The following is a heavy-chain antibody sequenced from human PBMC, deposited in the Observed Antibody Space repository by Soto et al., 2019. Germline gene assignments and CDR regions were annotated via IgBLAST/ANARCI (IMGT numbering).Heavy chain of an antibody. J-gene: IGHJ6*02. V-gene: IGHV4-30-4*08. CDR1: GGSISSDYYH. CDR2: IHHSGSI. Sequence: SETLSLTCTVSGGSISSDYYHWTWIRQSPGKGLEWIGYIHHSGSILYNPSLKSRVTISVDTSKNQFSLHLSSVTAADTAVYFCSREDDAADSLDVWGQGTTVTVSS. CDR3: SREDDAADSLDV. D-gene: IGHD6-13*01.